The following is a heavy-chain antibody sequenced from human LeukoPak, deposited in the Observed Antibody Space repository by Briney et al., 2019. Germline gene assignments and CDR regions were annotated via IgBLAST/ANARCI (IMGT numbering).Heavy chain of an antibody. CDR2: INHSGST. Sequence: PSETLSLTCAVYGGSFSGYYWSWIRQPPGKGLEWIGEINHSGSTNYNPSLKSRVTISVDTSKNQFSLQLNSVTPEDTAVYYCVRLVGGDIDYWGQGTLVTVSS. CDR3: VRLVGGDIDY. V-gene: IGHV4-34*01. CDR1: GGSFSGYY. J-gene: IGHJ4*02. D-gene: IGHD5-12*01.